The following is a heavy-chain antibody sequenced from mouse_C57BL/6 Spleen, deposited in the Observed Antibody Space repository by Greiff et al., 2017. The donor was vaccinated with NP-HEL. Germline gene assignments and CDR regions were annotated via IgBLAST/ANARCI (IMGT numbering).Heavy chain of an antibody. CDR1: GYAFSSSW. Sequence: VQLQQSGPELVKPGASVKISCKASGYAFSSSWMNWVKQRPGKGLEWIGRIYPGDGDTNYNGKFKGKATLTADKSSSTAYMQLRSLTSEDSAVYCCARLYDGYYSDYWGQGTTLTVSS. J-gene: IGHJ2*01. D-gene: IGHD2-3*01. V-gene: IGHV1-82*01. CDR3: ARLYDGYYSDY. CDR2: IYPGDGDT.